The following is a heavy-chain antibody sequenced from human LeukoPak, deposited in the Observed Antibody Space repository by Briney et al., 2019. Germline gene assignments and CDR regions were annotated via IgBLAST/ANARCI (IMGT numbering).Heavy chain of an antibody. Sequence: GASVKVSCKASGYTFTTYYMHWVRQAPGQGPEWMGWINPYSGGTNSAQQFQGRVTMTRDTSISTAYMELSRLRSDDTAVYYCARATYTSSWCHDGFDIWAKGQWSPSLQ. V-gene: IGHV1-2*02. CDR3: ARATYTSSWCHDGFDI. J-gene: IGHJ3*02. CDR2: INPYSGGT. CDR1: GYTFTTYY. D-gene: IGHD6-13*01.